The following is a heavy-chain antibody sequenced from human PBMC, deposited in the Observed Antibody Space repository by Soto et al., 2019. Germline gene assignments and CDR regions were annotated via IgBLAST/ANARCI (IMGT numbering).Heavy chain of an antibody. D-gene: IGHD5-18*01. J-gene: IGHJ4*02. V-gene: IGHV3-23*01. CDR2: ISDKSGST. Sequence: GGSLRLSCAASGFTFTNYAVSWVRQAPGRGLEWVASISDKSGSTNYADSVKGRFTISRDNSKSTLFLQMNSLRAEDTAVYYCARLPYSYVSLYFFDFWGQGTLVTVSS. CDR1: GFTFTNYA. CDR3: ARLPYSYVSLYFFDF.